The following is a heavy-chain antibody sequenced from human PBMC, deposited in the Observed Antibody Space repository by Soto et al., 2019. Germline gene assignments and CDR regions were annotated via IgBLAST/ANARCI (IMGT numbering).Heavy chain of an antibody. J-gene: IGHJ6*02. CDR2: ISAYNGNT. V-gene: IGHV1-18*01. CDR1: GYTFTSYG. D-gene: IGHD3-3*01. CDR3: ARDKRFLEWLLGDYYYYGMDV. Sequence: GASVKVSCKASGYTFTSYGISWVRQAPGQGLEWMGWISAYNGNTNYAQKLQGRVTMTTDTSTSTAYMELRSLRSDDTAVYYCARDKRFLEWLLGDYYYYGMDVWGQGTTVTVS.